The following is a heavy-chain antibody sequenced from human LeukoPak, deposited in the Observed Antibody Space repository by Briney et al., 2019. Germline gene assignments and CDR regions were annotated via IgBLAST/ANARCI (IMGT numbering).Heavy chain of an antibody. CDR1: GFTFSSYA. J-gene: IGHJ4*02. D-gene: IGHD2-21*02. CDR3: AKDHVVVVTAIRYGYFDY. Sequence: GGSLRLSCAASGFTFSSYAMSWVRQAPGKGLEWVSAISGSGGSTYYADSVKGRFTISRDNSKNTLYLQMNSLRAEDTAVYYCAKDHVVVVTAIRYGYFDYWGQGTLVTVSS. CDR2: ISGSGGST. V-gene: IGHV3-23*01.